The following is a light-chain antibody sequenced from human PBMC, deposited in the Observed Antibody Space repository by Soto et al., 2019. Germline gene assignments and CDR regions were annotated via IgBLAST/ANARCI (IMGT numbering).Light chain of an antibody. Sequence: EIVMTQSPDTLSVSPGERATVPCRASRSIRNNLGWYQQKPGQAPRLLIYGASTRATGIPARFSGSGYGTEFTLTISSLQSEDFAVYFCQQYHDWPLTFGGGTKVDLK. V-gene: IGKV3-15*01. CDR3: QQYHDWPLT. CDR2: GAS. J-gene: IGKJ4*01. CDR1: RSIRNN.